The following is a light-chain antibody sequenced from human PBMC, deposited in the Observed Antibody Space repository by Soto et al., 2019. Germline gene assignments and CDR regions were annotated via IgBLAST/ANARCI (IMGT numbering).Light chain of an antibody. V-gene: IGKV1-39*01. CDR1: QSISGY. CDR2: AAS. Sequence: DIQMTQSPSSLSASVGDRVTITCRAGQSISGYLKWYQQKPGKAPQLLIYAASSLQSGVPSRFSGSGSGTDFTLTISSLQLEDFATYYCQQTYSTVYTFGPGTKVEIK. J-gene: IGKJ3*01. CDR3: QQTYSTVYT.